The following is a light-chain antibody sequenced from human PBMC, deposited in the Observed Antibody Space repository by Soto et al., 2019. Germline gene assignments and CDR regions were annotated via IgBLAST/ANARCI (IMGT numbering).Light chain of an antibody. CDR3: QQYNSRPPIT. J-gene: IGKJ5*01. CDR2: DAA. CDR1: QTVATP. V-gene: IGKV3-15*01. Sequence: EIVLTQSPAALPVSQAHRPTLYCWARQTVATPLNWYQHKPCHAPRLRIDDAAARATGIPDRFSCSGSGTEITLTIRSRQSEDFEVYYCQQYNSRPPITFGQGTRREIK.